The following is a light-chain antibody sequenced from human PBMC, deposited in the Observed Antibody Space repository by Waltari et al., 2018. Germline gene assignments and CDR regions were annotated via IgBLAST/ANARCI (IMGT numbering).Light chain of an antibody. CDR1: HNHLYSSNNKNF. CDR3: QQYYSSPPT. Sequence: DIVMTQSPDSLAVSLGERANINCKSSHNHLYSSNNKNFIGWYQLKPGQPPKLLMYWSSTRESGVPDRFSGSGSETDFTLTISSLQAEDVAVYYCQQYYSSPPTFGQGTRVEI. J-gene: IGKJ1*01. V-gene: IGKV4-1*01. CDR2: WSS.